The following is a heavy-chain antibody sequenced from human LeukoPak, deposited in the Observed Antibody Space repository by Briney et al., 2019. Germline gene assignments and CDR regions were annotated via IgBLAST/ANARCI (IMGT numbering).Heavy chain of an antibody. J-gene: IGHJ5*02. CDR3: VRGIRFCISSTCKTWFDP. V-gene: IGHV3-72*01. CDR2: SRNKANGYST. CDR1: GFIFSDHY. D-gene: IGHD2-2*01. Sequence: PGGSLRLSCAVSGFIFSDHYMDWVRQAPGKGLEWVGRSRNKANGYSTEYAASVKGRFAISRDDSENSLYLLMNSLKTEDTAVYYRVRGIRFCISSTCKTWFDPWGQGTLVTVSS.